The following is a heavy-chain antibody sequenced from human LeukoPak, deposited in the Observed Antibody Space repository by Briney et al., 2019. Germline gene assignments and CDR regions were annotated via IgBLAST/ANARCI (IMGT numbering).Heavy chain of an antibody. V-gene: IGHV1-18*01. D-gene: IGHD3-22*01. CDR3: AGDLPYYYDSSGYYGRGDY. CDR1: GYTSTSYG. Sequence: GASVKVSCKASGYTSTSYGISWVRQAPGQGLEWMGWISAYNGNTNYAQKLQGRVTMTTDTSTSTAYMELRSLRSDDTAVYYCAGDLPYYYDSSGYYGRGDYWGQGTLVTVSS. J-gene: IGHJ4*02. CDR2: ISAYNGNT.